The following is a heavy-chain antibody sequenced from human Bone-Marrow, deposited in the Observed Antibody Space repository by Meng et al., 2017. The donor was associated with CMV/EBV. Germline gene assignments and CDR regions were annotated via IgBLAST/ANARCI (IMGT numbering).Heavy chain of an antibody. J-gene: IGHJ6*02. CDR2: INPNSGGT. CDR3: ARDRYCSSTSCYFLYYYGMDV. CDR1: GYTFTGYY. V-gene: IGHV1-2*02. Sequence: ASVKVSCKASGYTFTGYYMHWVRQAPGQGLGWMGWINPNSGGTNYAQKFQGRVTITADKSTSTAYMELSSLRSEDTAVYYCARDRYCSSTSCYFLYYYGMDVWGQGATVTVSS. D-gene: IGHD2-2*01.